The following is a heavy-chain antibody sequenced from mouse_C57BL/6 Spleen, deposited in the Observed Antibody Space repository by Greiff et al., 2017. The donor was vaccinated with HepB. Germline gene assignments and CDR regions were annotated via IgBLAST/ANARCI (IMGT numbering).Heavy chain of an antibody. Sequence: VQLQQSGPELVKPGASVKISCKASGYAFSSSWMNWVKQRPGKGLEWIGRIYPGDGDTNYNGKFKGKATLTADKSSSTAYMQLSSLTSEDSAVYFCANEGDRGAFAYWGQGTLVTVSA. CDR3: ANEGDRGAFAY. CDR2: IYPGDGDT. CDR1: GYAFSSSW. D-gene: IGHD3-3*01. V-gene: IGHV1-82*01. J-gene: IGHJ3*01.